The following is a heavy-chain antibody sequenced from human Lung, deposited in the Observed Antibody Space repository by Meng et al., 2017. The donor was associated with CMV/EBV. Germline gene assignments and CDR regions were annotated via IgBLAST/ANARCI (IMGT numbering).Heavy chain of an antibody. CDR3: ARGIFGVVDY. V-gene: IGHV4-38-2*02. J-gene: IGHJ4*02. CDR2: IHHTGSS. Sequence: SXTLSLTCTVSDYSISSGFYWGCVRQPPGKGLEWIGSIHHTGSSYYNASLKSRVTLSVDTSKNQFSLKVTSVTAADTAVYYCARGIFGVVDYWGQGTLVTVSS. CDR1: DYSISSGFY. D-gene: IGHD3-3*01.